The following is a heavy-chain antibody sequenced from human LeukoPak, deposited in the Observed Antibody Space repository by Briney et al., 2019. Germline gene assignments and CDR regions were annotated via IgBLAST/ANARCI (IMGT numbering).Heavy chain of an antibody. D-gene: IGHD5-24*01. CDR1: GFTFSIYG. CDR2: IRSDGTKT. V-gene: IGHV3-30*02. J-gene: IGHJ4*02. CDR3: AKGRGKDGQNLFDY. Sequence: GGSLRLSCAASGFTFSIYGMHWVRQAPGKGLEWVTFIRSDGTKTHYADSVKGRFTISRDNSKNTLFLQINNLRVDDTAVYYCAKGRGKDGQNLFDYWGQGTLITVSS.